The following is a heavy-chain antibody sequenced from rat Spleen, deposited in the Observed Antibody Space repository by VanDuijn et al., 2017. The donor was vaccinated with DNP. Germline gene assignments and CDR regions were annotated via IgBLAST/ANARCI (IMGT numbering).Heavy chain of an antibody. CDR2: ITTTGVNT. D-gene: IGHD4-6*01. CDR1: GFTFSNSD. CDR3: ATALGDF. V-gene: IGHV5-25*01. Sequence: EVQLVESGGGLVQPGRSMILSFAASGFTFSNSDMAWVRQAPTKGLEWVATITTTGVNTYYRDSVKDRFTISRDNSKATLYLQMDSLRSEDTATYSCATALGDFWGQGVTVTVSS. J-gene: IGHJ2*01.